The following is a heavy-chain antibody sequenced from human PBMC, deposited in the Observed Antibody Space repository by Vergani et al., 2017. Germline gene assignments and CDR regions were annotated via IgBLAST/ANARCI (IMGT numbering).Heavy chain of an antibody. Sequence: QVQLVESGGGVVQRGGSLRLSCATSGFTLSNYDMQWIRQGPGKGLEFVAFIQFEVSNQYYADSVKGRFTLSRDFSKNTLYLQMNSRRTDDTATDYCAKHFRGWGIDYWGQGTQVIVSS. CDR3: AKHFRGWGIDY. CDR1: GFTLSNYD. V-gene: IGHV3-30*02. CDR2: IQFEVSNQ. D-gene: IGHD3-16*01. J-gene: IGHJ4*02.